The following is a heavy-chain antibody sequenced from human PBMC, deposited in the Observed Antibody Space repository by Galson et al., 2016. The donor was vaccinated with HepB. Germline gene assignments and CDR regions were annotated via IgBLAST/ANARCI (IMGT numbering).Heavy chain of an antibody. V-gene: IGHV4-4*02. Sequence: ETLSLTCAVSGASISSMNWWSWVRQPPGKGLEWIGEIYHSGSTNYNPSLKSRVTISVDNSKTQFSLKLSSVTAADTAVYYCASLENRQGGKYWGQGTLVTVSA. CDR2: IYHSGST. D-gene: IGHD1-14*01. CDR1: GASISSMNW. J-gene: IGHJ4*02. CDR3: ASLENRQGGKY.